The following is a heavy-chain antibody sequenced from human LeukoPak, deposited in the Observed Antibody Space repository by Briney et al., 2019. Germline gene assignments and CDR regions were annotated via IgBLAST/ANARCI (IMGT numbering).Heavy chain of an antibody. J-gene: IGHJ4*02. V-gene: IGHV4-59*01. CDR3: ARDLAGGWYRAFDY. Sequence: PSETLSLTCTVSGGSISSYYWSWIRQPPGKGLEWIGYIYYSGSTNYNPSLKSRVTISVDTSKNQFSLKLSSVTAADTAVYYCARDLAGGWYRAFDYWAREPWSPSPQ. CDR1: GGSISSYY. D-gene: IGHD6-19*01. CDR2: IYYSGST.